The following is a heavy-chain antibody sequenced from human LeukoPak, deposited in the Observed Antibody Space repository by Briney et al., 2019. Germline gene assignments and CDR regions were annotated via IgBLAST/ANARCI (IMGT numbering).Heavy chain of an antibody. V-gene: IGHV3-48*03. D-gene: IGHD6-19*01. CDR2: ISSSGSTI. Sequence: GGSLRLSCAASGFTFSSYEMNWVRQAPGKGLEWVSYISSSGSTIYYADSVKGRFTISRDNAKNSLYLQMNSLRAEDTAVYYCARDLPTGYSSGWHSVWGQGTLVTVSS. CDR3: ARDLPTGYSSGWHSV. J-gene: IGHJ4*02. CDR1: GFTFSSYE.